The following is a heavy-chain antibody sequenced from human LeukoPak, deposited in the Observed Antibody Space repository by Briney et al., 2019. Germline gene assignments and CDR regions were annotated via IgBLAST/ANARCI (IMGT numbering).Heavy chain of an antibody. CDR3: ASIVVAAAAIDY. CDR2: FCHSAST. J-gene: IGHJ4*02. Sequence: MASQTLSLTCTVSGGSVSSGDYYWSWIRQPPGKGLEWIGYFCHSASTYYNPSLKSRVSISVDTAKNQFSLKPTSVTAADTAVYYCASIVVAAAAIDYWGQGTLVTVSS. D-gene: IGHD2-15*01. CDR1: GGSVSSGDYY. V-gene: IGHV4-30-4*01.